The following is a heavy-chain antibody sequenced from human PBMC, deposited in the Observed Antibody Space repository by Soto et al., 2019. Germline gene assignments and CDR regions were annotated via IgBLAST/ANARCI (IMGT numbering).Heavy chain of an antibody. Sequence: GGSLRLSCAASGFTFSSYDMHWVRQATGKGLEWVSAIGTAGDTYYPGSVKGRFTISRENAKNSLYLQMNSLRAEDTAVYYCARGCSGGSCYGNYYYYYGMDVWGQGTTVTVSS. D-gene: IGHD2-15*01. V-gene: IGHV3-13*01. CDR1: GFTFSSYD. J-gene: IGHJ6*02. CDR2: IGTAGDT. CDR3: ARGCSGGSCYGNYYYYYGMDV.